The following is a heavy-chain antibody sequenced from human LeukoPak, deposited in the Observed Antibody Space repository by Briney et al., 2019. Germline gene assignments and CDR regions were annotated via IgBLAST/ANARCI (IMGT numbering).Heavy chain of an antibody. CDR2: IYYSGTT. D-gene: IGHD2/OR15-2a*01. CDR3: ARRLSTRSYYLDD. V-gene: IGHV4-39*01. CDR1: GGSISISSDY. J-gene: IGHJ4*02. Sequence: KTSETLSLTCTVSGGSISISSDYWGWIRQPPGKGLEWIGDIYYSGTTNYNPSLKSRVTMSVDTSKNQFSLKLNSATAADTAVYYCARRLSTRSYYLDDWGQGTLSPSPQ.